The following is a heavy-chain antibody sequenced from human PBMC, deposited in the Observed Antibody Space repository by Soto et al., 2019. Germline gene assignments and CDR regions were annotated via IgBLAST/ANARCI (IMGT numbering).Heavy chain of an antibody. D-gene: IGHD6-13*01. V-gene: IGHV3-74*01. CDR1: GFTFSSYW. J-gene: IGHJ4*02. CDR2: INSDGSNT. Sequence: GGSLRLSCATSGFTFSSYWMYWVRQAPGKGLVWVSRINSDGSNTGYADSVKGRFTISRDNSKNTLYLQMNSLRAEDTAVYYCARRSSSWSFDYWGQGTLVTVSS. CDR3: ARRSSSWSFDY.